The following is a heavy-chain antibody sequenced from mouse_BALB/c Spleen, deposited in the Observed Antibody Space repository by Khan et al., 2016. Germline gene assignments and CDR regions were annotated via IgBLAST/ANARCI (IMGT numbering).Heavy chain of an antibody. D-gene: IGHD1-1*01. J-gene: IGHJ3*01. CDR1: GYSFTGYY. V-gene: IGHV1S34*01. CDR2: ITSYNGAT. Sequence: LVKTGASVKISCKASGYSFTGYYMHWVKQSHGKSLEWIGYITSYNGATSYNQKFKGKATFTVDTSSSTAYMQFNSLTSEDSAVYYCASPYGGSYVGFADWGQGTLVTVSA. CDR3: ASPYGGSYVGFAD.